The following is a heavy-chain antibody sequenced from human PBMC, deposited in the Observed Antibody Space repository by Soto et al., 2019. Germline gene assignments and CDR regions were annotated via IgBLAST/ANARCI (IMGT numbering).Heavy chain of an antibody. Sequence: QVQLVESGGGVVQPGRSLRLSCAASGFTFSSYGMHWVRQAPGKGLEWVAVISYDGSKKYYADSVKGRFTISRDNSKNTQYLQMNSLRAEDTAVYYCAKDLYSYGNMFDYWGQGTLVTVSS. CDR1: GFTFSSYG. J-gene: IGHJ4*02. CDR2: ISYDGSKK. D-gene: IGHD5-18*01. CDR3: AKDLYSYGNMFDY. V-gene: IGHV3-30*18.